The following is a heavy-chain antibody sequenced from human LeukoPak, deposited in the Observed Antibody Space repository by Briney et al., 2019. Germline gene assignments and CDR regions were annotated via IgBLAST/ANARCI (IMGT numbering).Heavy chain of an antibody. CDR2: IYSSGST. D-gene: IGHD3-10*01. CDR3: ARSDGYGLVGI. J-gene: IGHJ3*02. Sequence: SETLSLTCTVSGGSISSGSYYWSWIRQPPGKTLEWIGSIYSSGSTYYNSSLKSRVIILIDTAKNHFSLNLSSVTAADTAVYYCARSDGYGLVGIWGQGTMVTVSS. V-gene: IGHV4-39*07. CDR1: GGSISSGSYY.